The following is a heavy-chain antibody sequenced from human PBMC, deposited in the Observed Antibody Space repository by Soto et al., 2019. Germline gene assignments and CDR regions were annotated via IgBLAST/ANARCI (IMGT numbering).Heavy chain of an antibody. V-gene: IGHV4-39*01. Sequence: SETLSLTCTVSGGSISSSSYYWGWIRQPPGKGLEWIGSIYYSGSTYYNPSLKSRVTISVDTSKNQFSLKLSSVTAADTAVYYCARSSRSRFGELFGYYYYYYYMDVWGKGTTVTVSS. CDR2: IYYSGST. D-gene: IGHD3-10*01. J-gene: IGHJ6*03. CDR1: GGSISSSSYY. CDR3: ARSSRSRFGELFGYYYYYYYMDV.